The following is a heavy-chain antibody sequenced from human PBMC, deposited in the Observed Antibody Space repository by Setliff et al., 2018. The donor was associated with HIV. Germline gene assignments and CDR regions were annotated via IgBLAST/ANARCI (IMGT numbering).Heavy chain of an antibody. V-gene: IGHV1-2*06. CDR3: AKQGYSDSLYAFDV. D-gene: IGHD1-26*01. Sequence: RASVKVSCKTSGYTFTAYYIYWVRQAPGHGLELMGRIHPNTGSTNYLQEFQGRVTVTRDTSMSTVYMALTGLTSDDTAVYYCAKQGYSDSLYAFDVWGQGTMVTVS. CDR2: IHPNTGST. J-gene: IGHJ3*01. CDR1: GYTFTAYY.